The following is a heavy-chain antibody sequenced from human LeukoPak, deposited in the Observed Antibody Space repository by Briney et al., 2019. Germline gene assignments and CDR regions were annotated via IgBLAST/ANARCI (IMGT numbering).Heavy chain of an antibody. CDR2: IYYSGST. Sequence: PSETLSLACTVSGGSISSGDYYWSWIRQPPGKGLEWIGYIYYSGSTYYNPSLKSRVTISVDTSKNQFSLKLSSVTAADTAVYYCARTWASGYDRWFDPWGQGTLVIVSS. CDR3: ARTWASGYDRWFDP. D-gene: IGHD5-12*01. J-gene: IGHJ5*02. V-gene: IGHV4-30-4*01. CDR1: GGSISSGDYY.